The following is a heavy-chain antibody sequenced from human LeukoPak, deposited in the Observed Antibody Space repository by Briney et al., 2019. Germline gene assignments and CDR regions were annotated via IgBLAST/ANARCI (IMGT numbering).Heavy chain of an antibody. V-gene: IGHV4-39*01. CDR1: GGSISISSHY. CDR2: IYYSGST. J-gene: IGHJ5*02. D-gene: IGHD3-10*01. Sequence: SETLSLTCTVSGGSISISSHYWVWIRQPPGKGLEWIGSIYYSGSTYYNPSLKSRVTISVDMSRNQFSLKLKSVTAADTDVYFCARRLDDFIDGEGLHYWFDLWGQGTLVTVSS. CDR3: ARRLDDFIDGEGLHYWFDL.